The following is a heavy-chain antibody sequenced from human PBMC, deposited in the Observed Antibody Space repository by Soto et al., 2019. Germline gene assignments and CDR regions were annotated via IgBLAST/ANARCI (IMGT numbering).Heavy chain of an antibody. D-gene: IGHD1-26*01. CDR1: GFTFSTYA. Sequence: EVQLSESGGGLVQPGGSLRLSCAASGFTFSTYAMSWVRQGPGKGLEWVSGISDSGVSTYYTGSVKGRFTISRDNSKNTLYLQMNSLRADDTAVYYCAKREGNTGSYFDWGQGTLVTVSS. CDR2: ISDSGVST. J-gene: IGHJ4*02. V-gene: IGHV3-23*01. CDR3: AKREGNTGSYFD.